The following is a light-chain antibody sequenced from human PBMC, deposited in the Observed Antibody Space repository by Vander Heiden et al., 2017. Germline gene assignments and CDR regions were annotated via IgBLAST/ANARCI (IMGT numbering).Light chain of an antibody. CDR1: KLGNKH. CDR2: QDN. J-gene: IGLJ1*01. CDR3: EARDSTALYV. V-gene: IGLV3-1*01. Sequence: YDLTQSPSLSVSTGQTPSITRSGDKLGNKHVAWYQQRPGQAPVLVIYQDNKRPSGIPERFSGFNSGTTATLTISGTQTVDEADYFCEARDSTALYVFGSGTRVTVL.